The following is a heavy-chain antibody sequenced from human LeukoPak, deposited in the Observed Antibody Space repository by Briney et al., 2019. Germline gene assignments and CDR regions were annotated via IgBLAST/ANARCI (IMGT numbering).Heavy chain of an antibody. D-gene: IGHD2-2*01. CDR2: INPNSGGT. Sequence: GASVKVSCKASGYTFTGYYMHWVRQAPGQGLEWMGWINPNSGGTNYAQKFQGRVTMTRDTSISTAYMELSRLRSDDTAVYYCARPIGYQLLWKDDDAFDIWGQGTMVTVSS. J-gene: IGHJ3*02. CDR3: ARPIGYQLLWKDDDAFDI. V-gene: IGHV1-2*02. CDR1: GYTFTGYY.